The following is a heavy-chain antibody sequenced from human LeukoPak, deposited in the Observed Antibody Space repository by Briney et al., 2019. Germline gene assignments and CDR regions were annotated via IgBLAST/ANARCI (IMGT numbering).Heavy chain of an antibody. CDR3: AGKYVKYYDSSGYSY. V-gene: IGHV3-66*01. Sequence: GGSLRLSCAASGFTVSSNYMSWVRQAPGKGLEWVSVIYSGGSTYYADSVKGRFTISRDNSKNTLYLQMNSLRAEDTAVYYCAGKYVKYYDSSGYSYWGQGTLVTVSS. CDR2: IYSGGST. CDR1: GFTVSSNY. D-gene: IGHD3-22*01. J-gene: IGHJ4*02.